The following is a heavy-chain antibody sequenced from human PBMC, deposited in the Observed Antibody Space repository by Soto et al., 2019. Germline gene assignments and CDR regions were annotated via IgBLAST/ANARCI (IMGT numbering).Heavy chain of an antibody. CDR1: GFTFSSYA. CDR3: ATFPRTYYYDSSGYDAFDI. J-gene: IGHJ3*02. Sequence: EVQLLESGGGLVQPGGSLRLSCAASGFTFSSYAMSWVRKAPGKGLEWVSALSGSGGSTYYADSVKGLFTISRDNSKNTLYLQMNSLRAEDTAVYYCATFPRTYYYDSSGYDAFDIWGQGTMVTVSS. CDR2: LSGSGGST. D-gene: IGHD3-22*01. V-gene: IGHV3-23*01.